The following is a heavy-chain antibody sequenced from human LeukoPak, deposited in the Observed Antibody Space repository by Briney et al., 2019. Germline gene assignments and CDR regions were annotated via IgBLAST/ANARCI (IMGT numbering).Heavy chain of an antibody. CDR1: GGSISSGGYY. Sequence: SETLSLTCTVPGGSISSGGYYWSWIRQHPGKGLEWIGYIYYSGSTYYNPSLKSRVTISVDTSKNQFSLKLSSVAAADTAVYYCARRVYGSGSYYPFDYWGQGTLVTVSS. CDR3: ARRVYGSGSYYPFDY. V-gene: IGHV4-31*03. D-gene: IGHD3-10*01. CDR2: IYYSGST. J-gene: IGHJ4*02.